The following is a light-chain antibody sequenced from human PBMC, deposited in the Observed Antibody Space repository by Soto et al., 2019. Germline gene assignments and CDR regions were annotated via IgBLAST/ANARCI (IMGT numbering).Light chain of an antibody. Sequence: QSALTQPASVSGSPGQSITISCTGTSSDIGAYNYVSWYQQHPGKAPKLIIFEVSNRPSGVSNRYSGSKSGNTASLTISGLQAEDGADYYCSSYATTTISFGGGTKLTVL. CDR1: SSDIGAYNY. CDR3: SSYATTTIS. J-gene: IGLJ2*01. CDR2: EVS. V-gene: IGLV2-14*01.